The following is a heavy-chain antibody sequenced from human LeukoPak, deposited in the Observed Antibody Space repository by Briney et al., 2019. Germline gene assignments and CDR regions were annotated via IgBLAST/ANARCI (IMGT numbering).Heavy chain of an antibody. CDR2: ISGGRDTM. CDR1: GFAFSSYE. J-gene: IGHJ4*02. CDR3: VRVGRIQYFDY. Sequence: GGSLRLSCAASGFAFSSYEMNWARQAPGKGPEWISYISGGRDTMYYADSVKGRFTSSRDNAKNSLFLQMNSLRAEDTAVYYCVRVGRIQYFDYWGQGTPVTVSS. V-gene: IGHV3-48*03. D-gene: IGHD5-18*01.